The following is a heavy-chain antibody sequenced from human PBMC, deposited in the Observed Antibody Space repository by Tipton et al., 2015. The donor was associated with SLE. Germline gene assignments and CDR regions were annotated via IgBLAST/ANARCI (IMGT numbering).Heavy chain of an antibody. Sequence: TLSLTCTVSGGSISSYYWSWFRQPPGKGLGWIGYIYYSGSTNYNPPLKSRVTISVDTSKNQFSLKLSSVTAADTAVYYCARMGYYYYYMDVWGKGTTVTVSS. CDR3: ARMGYYYYYMDV. CDR1: GGSISSYY. J-gene: IGHJ6*03. CDR2: IYYSGST. V-gene: IGHV4-59*01.